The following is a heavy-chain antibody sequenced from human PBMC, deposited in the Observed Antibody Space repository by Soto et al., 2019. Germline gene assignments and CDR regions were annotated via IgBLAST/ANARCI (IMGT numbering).Heavy chain of an antibody. V-gene: IGHV3-9*01. D-gene: IGHD3-3*01. CDR1: GFTFDDYA. Sequence: EVQLVESGGGLVQPGRSLRLSCAASGFTFDDYAMHWVRQAPGKGLEWVSGISWNSGSIGYADSVKGRFTISRDNAKNSLYLQMNSLRAEDTDLYYCAKSSLYDVWSGYTPFDYWGQGTLVTVSS. CDR2: ISWNSGSI. J-gene: IGHJ4*02. CDR3: AKSSLYDVWSGYTPFDY.